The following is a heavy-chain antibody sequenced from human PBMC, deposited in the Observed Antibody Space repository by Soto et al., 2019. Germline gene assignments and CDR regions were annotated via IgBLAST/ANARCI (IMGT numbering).Heavy chain of an antibody. CDR1: GYNFNTYH. Sequence: VQLVQSGAEVKKPGASVKVSCKASGYNFNTYHIGWVRQAPGQGLEWMGWISAYNGHTNYAPKFQGRITLTTETSTSTAYMELTSLTSEATAVYYCAREGPENADYDLLTDAPYGDFWGQGTRITVSS. J-gene: IGHJ1*01. D-gene: IGHD3-9*01. V-gene: IGHV1-18*04. CDR3: AREGPENADYDLLTDAPYGDF. CDR2: ISAYNGHT.